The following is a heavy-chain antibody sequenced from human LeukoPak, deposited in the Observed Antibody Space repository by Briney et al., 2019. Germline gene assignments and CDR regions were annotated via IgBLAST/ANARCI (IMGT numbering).Heavy chain of an antibody. CDR2: VYTSGST. CDR3: ARARYSSSSGLDFDY. CDR1: GGSISSTN. J-gene: IGHJ4*02. V-gene: IGHV4-4*07. Sequence: SETLSLTCTVSGGSISSTNGCWIWQPAGRGKGWIGHVYTSGSTNYNPSLKSRVTISVDKSKNQFSLKLSFVTAADTAVYYCARARYSSSSGLDFDYWGQGTLVTVSS. D-gene: IGHD6-6*01.